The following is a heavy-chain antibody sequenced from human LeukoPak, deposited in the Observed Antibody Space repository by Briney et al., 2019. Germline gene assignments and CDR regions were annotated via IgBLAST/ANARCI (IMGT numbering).Heavy chain of an antibody. V-gene: IGHV3-11*04. J-gene: IGHJ4*02. D-gene: IGHD6-19*01. Sequence: GGSLRLSCAASGFTFSDYYMSWIRQAPGKGLEWVSYISSSGSTIYYADSVKGRFTISRHNAKNSLYLQMNSLRAEDTAVYYCATSSGWYGLAFDYWGQGTLVTVSS. CDR1: GFTFSDYY. CDR2: ISSSGSTI. CDR3: ATSSGWYGLAFDY.